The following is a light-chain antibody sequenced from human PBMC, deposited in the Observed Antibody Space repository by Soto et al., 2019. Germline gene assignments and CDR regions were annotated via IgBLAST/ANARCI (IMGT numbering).Light chain of an antibody. CDR1: SSDVGGYNY. J-gene: IGLJ2*01. V-gene: IGLV2-14*01. CDR3: RSYTSTSTLKV. Sequence: QSALTQPASVSGSPGQSITISCTGTSSDVGGYNYVSWYQQHPGKAPKLMIYDVSNRPSGVSNRFSGSKSGNTASLTISGRLAEDEAIYYRRSYTSTSTLKVFDGGTKLPDL. CDR2: DVS.